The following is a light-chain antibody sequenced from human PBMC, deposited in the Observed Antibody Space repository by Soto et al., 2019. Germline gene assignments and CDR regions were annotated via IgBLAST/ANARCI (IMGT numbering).Light chain of an antibody. CDR1: SSDISNYNY. CDR3: TSYTTSSTYV. J-gene: IGLJ1*01. Sequence: QSALTQPASVSGSPGQSITISCTGSSSDISNYNYVSWYQQYPGKAPRLIISEVSTRPSGVSNRFSGSKSDSTASLTISGLQAADEADYFCTSYTTSSTYVFGTGTKLTVL. V-gene: IGLV2-14*01. CDR2: EVS.